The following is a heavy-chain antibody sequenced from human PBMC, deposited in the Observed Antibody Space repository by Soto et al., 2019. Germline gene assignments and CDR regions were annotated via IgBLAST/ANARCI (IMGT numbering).Heavy chain of an antibody. CDR2: VYNSGST. CDR3: ARYRREAVAGYTLDN. D-gene: IGHD6-13*01. V-gene: IGHV4-59*01. CDR1: GGSISSNY. J-gene: IGHJ4*02. Sequence: SETLSLTCTVSGGSISSNYWTWIRQPPGKGLEWIGYVYNSGSTNYNPSLKSRVTISEDTSNSQFSLKVNSMTAADTAVYYCARYRREAVAGYTLDNWGRGILVTVSS.